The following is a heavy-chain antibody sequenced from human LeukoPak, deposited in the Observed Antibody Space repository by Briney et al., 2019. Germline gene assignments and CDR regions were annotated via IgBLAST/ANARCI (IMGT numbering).Heavy chain of an antibody. CDR3: ARVNGGRNWFDP. Sequence: GGSLRLSCAASGFTFSSYSMNWVRQAPGKGLEWVSSISSSSSYIYYADSVKGRFTISRDNAKNSLYLQMNSLRAEDTAVYYCARVNGGRNWFDPWGQGTLVTVSS. CDR2: ISSSSSYI. D-gene: IGHD1-26*01. V-gene: IGHV3-21*01. J-gene: IGHJ5*02. CDR1: GFTFSSYS.